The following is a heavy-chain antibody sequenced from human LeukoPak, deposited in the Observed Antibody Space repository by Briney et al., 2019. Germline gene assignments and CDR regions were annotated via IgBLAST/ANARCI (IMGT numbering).Heavy chain of an antibody. CDR1: GGSFSGYY. CDR2: INHSGST. J-gene: IGHJ4*02. CDR3: ARSGIEDIVLMVYAHFDY. D-gene: IGHD2-8*01. Sequence: KPSETLSLTCAVYGGSFSGYYWSWIRQPPGKGLEWIGEINHSGSTNYNPSLKSRVTISVDTSKNQFSLKLSSVTAADTAVCYCARSGIEDIVLMVYAHFDYWGQGTLVTVSS. V-gene: IGHV4-34*01.